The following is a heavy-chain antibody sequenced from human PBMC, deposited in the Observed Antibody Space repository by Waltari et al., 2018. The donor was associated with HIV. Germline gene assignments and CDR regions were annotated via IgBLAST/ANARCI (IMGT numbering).Heavy chain of an antibody. Sequence: QVQLVQSGAEVKKPGASVKVSCKASGYTFTSYYMHWVRQAPGQGLEWMGIINPSGGSTTYAQKFQGRVTMTRDTSTRTVYMELSSLRSEDTSVYYCARAIPVMYSSSSGFRGMDVWGQGTTVTVSS. CDR1: GYTFTSYY. D-gene: IGHD6-6*01. CDR3: ARAIPVMYSSSSGFRGMDV. V-gene: IGHV1-46*01. CDR2: INPSGGST. J-gene: IGHJ6*02.